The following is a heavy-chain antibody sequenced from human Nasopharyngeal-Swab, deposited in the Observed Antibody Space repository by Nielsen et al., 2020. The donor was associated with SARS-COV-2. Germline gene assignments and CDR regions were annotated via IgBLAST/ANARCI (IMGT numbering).Heavy chain of an antibody. Sequence: SQTLSLTCAVYGGSFNNYYWSWIRQPPGKGLEWIGEINHSGSTNYNPSLKSRVTISVDTSKNQFSLKLSSVTAADTAVYYCARGFYGDYGYYFDYWGQGTLVTVSS. D-gene: IGHD4-17*01. CDR1: GGSFNNYY. CDR2: INHSGST. CDR3: ARGFYGDYGYYFDY. V-gene: IGHV4-34*01. J-gene: IGHJ4*02.